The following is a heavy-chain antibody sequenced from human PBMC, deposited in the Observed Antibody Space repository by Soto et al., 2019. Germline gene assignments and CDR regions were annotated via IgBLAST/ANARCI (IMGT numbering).Heavy chain of an antibody. CDR2: ISSNGGST. J-gene: IGHJ4*02. Sequence: GGSLRLSCSASGFTFSSYAMHWVRQAPGKGLEYVSAISSNGGSTYYADSVKGRFTISRDNSKNTLYLQMSSLRAEDTAVYYCVKAAASYDFWSGYYNDDYWGQGTLVTVSS. CDR1: GFTFSSYA. CDR3: VKAAASYDFWSGYYNDDY. D-gene: IGHD3-3*01. V-gene: IGHV3-64D*08.